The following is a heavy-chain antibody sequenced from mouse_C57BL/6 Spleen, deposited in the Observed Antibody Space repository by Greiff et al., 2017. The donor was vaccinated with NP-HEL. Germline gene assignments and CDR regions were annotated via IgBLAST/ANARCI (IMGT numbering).Heavy chain of an antibody. J-gene: IGHJ2*01. Sequence: QVQLQQPGAELVKPGASVKLSCKASGYTFTSYWMQWVKQRPGQGLEWIGEIDPSDSYTNYNQKFKGKATLTVDTSSSTAYMQLSSLTSEDSAVYYCAVITTAYYFDYWGQGTTLTVSS. CDR2: IDPSDSYT. CDR1: GYTFTSYW. CDR3: AVITTAYYFDY. D-gene: IGHD1-2*01. V-gene: IGHV1-50*01.